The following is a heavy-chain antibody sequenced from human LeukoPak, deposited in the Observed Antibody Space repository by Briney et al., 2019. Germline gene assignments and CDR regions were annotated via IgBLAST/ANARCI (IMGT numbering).Heavy chain of an antibody. J-gene: IGHJ4*02. CDR3: TRHLEWLAQGLFDY. CDR1: GFTFSGSA. CDR2: IRTKPNSYAT. V-gene: IGHV3-73*01. Sequence: GGSLRLSCAASGFTFSGSAMHWVRQASGKGLEWVGRIRTKPNSYATAYAASVKGRFTISRDDSKNTAYLQTNSLKTEDTAVYYCTRHLEWLAQGLFDYWGQGTLVTVSS. D-gene: IGHD6-19*01.